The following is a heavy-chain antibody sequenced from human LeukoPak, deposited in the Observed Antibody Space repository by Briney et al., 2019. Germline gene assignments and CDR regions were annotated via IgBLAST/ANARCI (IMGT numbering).Heavy chain of an antibody. V-gene: IGHV3-74*01. J-gene: IGHJ6*02. CDR3: ATSASSGPLRRPYYYYYGMDV. CDR1: GFTFSSYW. CDR2: INSDGSST. Sequence: GGSLRLSCAGSGFTFSSYWMHWVRQAPGKGLVWVSRINSDGSSTSYADSVKGRFTISRDNAKSTLYMQMNSLRAEDTAVYCCATSASSGPLRRPYYYYYGMDVWGQGTTVTVSS. D-gene: IGHD1-14*01.